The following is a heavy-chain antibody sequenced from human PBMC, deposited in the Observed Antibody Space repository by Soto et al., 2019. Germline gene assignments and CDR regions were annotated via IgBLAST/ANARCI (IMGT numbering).Heavy chain of an antibody. J-gene: IGHJ2*01. D-gene: IGHD3-3*01. CDR2: VNPKRGDA. V-gene: IGHV1-2*04. CDR1: GYKFSDYY. Sequence: QVLLVQSGAEMKKPGASVKVSCKASGYKFSDYYIHWVRQAPGQGLEWMGWVNPKRGDALYAQEFQGWVTMTRDAAISAAYLELNRLSSDDTATYYCARHPGIPSRFWYFDLLGRGTLITVST. CDR3: ARHPGIPSRFWYFDL.